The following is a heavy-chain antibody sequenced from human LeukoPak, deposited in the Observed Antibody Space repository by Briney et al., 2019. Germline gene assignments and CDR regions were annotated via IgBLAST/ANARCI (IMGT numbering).Heavy chain of an antibody. CDR3: ARGIGYFDWSEPDY. J-gene: IGHJ4*02. D-gene: IGHD3-9*01. CDR2: MNPNSGNT. Sequence: ASVKVSCKASGYTFTSYDINWVRQATGQGLEWMGWMNPNSGNTGYAQKFQGRVTMTRNTSISTAYMELSSLRSEDTAAYYCARGIGYFDWSEPDYWGQGTLVTVSS. CDR1: GYTFTSYD. V-gene: IGHV1-8*01.